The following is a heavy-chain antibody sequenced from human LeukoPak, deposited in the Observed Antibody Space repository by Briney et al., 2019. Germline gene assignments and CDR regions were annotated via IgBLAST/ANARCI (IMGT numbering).Heavy chain of an antibody. CDR3: AKDDGAAGEWLFES. CDR1: GFSFRTYG. CDR2: IQSDGTNK. Sequence: GGSLRLSCAASGFSFRTYGFHWVRQAPGKGLEWAAFIQSDGTNKYYGDSVKGRFTISRDNSKNTVYLQMNSLRPDDTALYYCAKDDGAAGEWLFESWGQGTLVTVSS. V-gene: IGHV3-30*02. D-gene: IGHD6-19*01. J-gene: IGHJ4*02.